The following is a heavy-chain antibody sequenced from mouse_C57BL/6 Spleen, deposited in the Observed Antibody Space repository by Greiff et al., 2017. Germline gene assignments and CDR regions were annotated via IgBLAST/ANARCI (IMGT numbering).Heavy chain of an antibody. V-gene: IGHV1-85*01. D-gene: IGHD2-1*01. J-gene: IGHJ1*03. CDR2: IYPRGGST. CDR3: ARAGGNYGYFEV. Sequence: VMLVESGPELVKPGASVKLSCKASGYTFTSYDINWVKQRPGQGLEWIGWIYPRGGSTKYNEKFKGKATLTVDTSSSTAYMELHSLTSEDSAVYVCARAGGNYGYFEVWGTGTTVTVSS. CDR1: GYTFTSYD.